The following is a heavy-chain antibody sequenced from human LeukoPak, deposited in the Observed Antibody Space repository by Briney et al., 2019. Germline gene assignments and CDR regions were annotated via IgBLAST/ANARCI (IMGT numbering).Heavy chain of an antibody. D-gene: IGHD2-2*01. CDR1: GYTFTGYY. Sequence: ASVKVSCKASGYTFTGYYMHWVRQAPGQGLEWMGWINPNSGGTNYAQKFQGRVTMTRDTSISTAYMELSRLRSDDTAVYYCATDSSSTSCYLFDPWGQGTLVTVSS. CDR2: INPNSGGT. CDR3: ATDSSSTSCYLFDP. J-gene: IGHJ5*02. V-gene: IGHV1-2*02.